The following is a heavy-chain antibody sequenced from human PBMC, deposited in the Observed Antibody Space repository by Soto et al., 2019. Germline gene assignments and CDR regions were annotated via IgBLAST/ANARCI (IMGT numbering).Heavy chain of an antibody. CDR1: GGTFSSYA. D-gene: IGHD6-6*01. V-gene: IGHV1-69*06. J-gene: IGHJ6*02. CDR2: IIPIFGTA. CDR3: ARAGPRAARPNSPLYYYYYGMDV. Sequence: SVKVSCKASGGTFSSYAISWVRQAPGQGLEWMGGIIPIFGTANYAQKFQGRVTSTADKSTSTAYMELSSLRSEDTAVYYCARAGPRAARPNSPLYYYYYGMDVWGQ.